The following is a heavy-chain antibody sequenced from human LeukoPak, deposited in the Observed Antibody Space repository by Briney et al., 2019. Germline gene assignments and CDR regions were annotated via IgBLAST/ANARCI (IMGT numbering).Heavy chain of an antibody. CDR3: AKDLQSTSAYSYYYYYYGMDV. V-gene: IGHV1-2*02. CDR1: GYTFTGYY. J-gene: IGHJ6*02. Sequence: VASVKVSCKASGYTFTGYYMHWVRRAPGQGLEWMGWINPNSGGTNYAQKFQGRVTMTRDTSISTAYMELSRLRSDDTAVYYCAKDLQSTSAYSYYYYYYGMDVWGQGTTVTVSS. D-gene: IGHD2-15*01. CDR2: INPNSGGT.